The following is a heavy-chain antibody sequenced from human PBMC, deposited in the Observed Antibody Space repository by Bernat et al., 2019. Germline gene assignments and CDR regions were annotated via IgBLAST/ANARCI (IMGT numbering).Heavy chain of an antibody. Sequence: QVHLVQSGAEVKKPGASVKVSCKASGYTFTNNGISWVRQVPGQGLEWMVWISAYNGNINYAQKFQGRVTMTTDTSTSTAYMELRSLRSDDTAVYYCARDRRYYDYIWGSLDYWGQGTLVTVSS. CDR3: ARDRRYYDYIWGSLDY. D-gene: IGHD3-16*01. CDR2: ISAYNGNI. J-gene: IGHJ4*02. V-gene: IGHV1-18*01. CDR1: GYTFTNNG.